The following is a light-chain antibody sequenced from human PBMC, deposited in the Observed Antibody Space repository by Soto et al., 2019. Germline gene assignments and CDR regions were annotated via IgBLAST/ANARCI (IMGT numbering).Light chain of an antibody. CDR2: AAS. CDR3: LQDFNYFS. CDR1: QAIRND. Sequence: AVQVTQSPSSLSASVGDRVTITCRASQAIRNDLGWYQQKPGKAPKLLIYAASTLQSGVPSRFSGSGFGTDFTLTISSLQPEDFATYYCLQDFNYFSFGQGTRLESK. V-gene: IGKV1-6*01. J-gene: IGKJ5*01.